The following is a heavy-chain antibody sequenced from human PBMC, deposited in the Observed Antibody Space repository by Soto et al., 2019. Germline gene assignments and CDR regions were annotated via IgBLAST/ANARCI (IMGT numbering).Heavy chain of an antibody. V-gene: IGHV3-66*01. Sequence: GGSLRLSCAASGFSVSSNYMSWVRQAPGKGLEWVSVTNSGGSTDYADSVKGRFTISRDISKNTLYLQMNSLRAEDTAVYYCARDPLSWGQGTLVTVSS. CDR3: ARDPLS. CDR1: GFSVSSNY. CDR2: TNSGGST. J-gene: IGHJ5*02.